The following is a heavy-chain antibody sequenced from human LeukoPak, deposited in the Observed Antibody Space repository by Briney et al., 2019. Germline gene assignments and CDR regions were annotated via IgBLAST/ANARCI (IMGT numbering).Heavy chain of an antibody. CDR3: ARPAVVAFTFDY. Sequence: PSETLSLTCTVSGGSISGSSYYWGWLRQPPGKGLEWMGCIDYSGSTYYNPSLKSRVTIAVDTSKNHFSLKLYSVTAADTAVYYCARPAVVAFTFDYWGQGTLVTVSS. CDR2: IDYSGST. D-gene: IGHD3-22*01. CDR1: GGSISGSSYY. J-gene: IGHJ4*02. V-gene: IGHV4-39*02.